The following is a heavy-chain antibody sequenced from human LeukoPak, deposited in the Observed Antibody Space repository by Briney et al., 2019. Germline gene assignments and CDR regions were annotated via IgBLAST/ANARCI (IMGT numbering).Heavy chain of an antibody. J-gene: IGHJ6*02. Sequence: GGSLGLSCAASGFTLSIYSMRWVREAPGKGLEWGSAISGSGGSTYYADSVKGRFTISRDNSKNTLYLQMNSVRAEDRAVYTCAKVPGRIRVTTPPMDGWGQRTTVTVSS. CDR3: AKVPGRIRVTTPPMDG. V-gene: IGHV3-23*01. CDR2: ISGSGGST. CDR1: GFTLSIYS. D-gene: IGHD4-17*01.